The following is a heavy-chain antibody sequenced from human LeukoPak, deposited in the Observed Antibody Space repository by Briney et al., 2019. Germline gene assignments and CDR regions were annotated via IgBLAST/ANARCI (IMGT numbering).Heavy chain of an antibody. Sequence: PGGSLRLSCAASGFTFSSYGMHWVRQAPGKGLEWVAVISYDGSNKYYADSVKGRFTISRDNSKNTMYLQMNSLRAEDTAVYYCASAGILDYWAQGPLVTVPS. CDR2: ISYDGSNK. D-gene: IGHD1-26*01. CDR1: GFTFSSYG. CDR3: ASAGILDY. V-gene: IGHV3-30*03. J-gene: IGHJ4*02.